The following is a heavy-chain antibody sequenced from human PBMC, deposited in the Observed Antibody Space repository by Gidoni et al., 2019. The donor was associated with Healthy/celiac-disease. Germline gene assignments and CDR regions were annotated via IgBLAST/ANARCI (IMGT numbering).Heavy chain of an antibody. CDR3: ARDRGFGYYYYYGMDV. V-gene: IGHV4-59*01. CDR2: IYYSGST. J-gene: IGHJ6*02. Sequence: QVQLQESGPGLVKPSETLSLTCTVSGGSISSYYWSWIRQPPGKGLEWIGYIYYSGSTNYNPSLKSRVTISVYTSKNQFSLKLSSVTAADTAVYYCARDRGFGYYYYYGMDVWGQGTTVTVSS. CDR1: GGSISSYY. D-gene: IGHD3-10*01.